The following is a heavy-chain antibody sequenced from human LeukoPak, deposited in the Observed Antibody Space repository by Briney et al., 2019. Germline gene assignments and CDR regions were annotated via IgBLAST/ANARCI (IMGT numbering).Heavy chain of an antibody. V-gene: IGHV3-74*01. D-gene: IGHD3-22*01. CDR2: IDSDGSST. CDR1: GFTFSSYW. CDR3: ARGEYYYDSSGSNYFDY. Sequence: GGSLRLSCAASGFTFSSYWMHWVRQAPGKGLVWVSRIDSDGSSTSYADSVKGRFTISRDNAKNTLYLQMNSLRAEDTAVYYCARGEYYYDSSGSNYFDYWGQGTLVTVSS. J-gene: IGHJ4*02.